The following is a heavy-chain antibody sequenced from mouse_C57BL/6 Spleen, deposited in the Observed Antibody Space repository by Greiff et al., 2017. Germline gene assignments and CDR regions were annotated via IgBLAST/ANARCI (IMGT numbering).Heavy chain of an antibody. D-gene: IGHD2-5*01. CDR1: CSPFPSYW. CDR3: ARQYYSNWYFDV. J-gene: IGHJ1*03. V-gene: IGHV1-52*01. CDR2: IDPSESET. Sequence: VQLPQPWAELVRPGSSVKLSFQASCSPFPSYWMPWGKQRPLPGLEWSGNIDPSESETHYNQKFKDKEALTVDKSSSTAYMQLSSRTSEDSAVYYCARQYYSNWYFDVWGTGTTVTVSS.